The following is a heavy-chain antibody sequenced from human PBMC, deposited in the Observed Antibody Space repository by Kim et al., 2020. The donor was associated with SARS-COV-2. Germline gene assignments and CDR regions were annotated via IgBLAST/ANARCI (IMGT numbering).Heavy chain of an antibody. Sequence: SETLSLTCTVSGGSISSCSYYWSWIRQPAGKGLEWIGRIYTSGSTNYNPSLKSRFTISVDTSKNQFSLKLSSVTAADTAVYYWARCRDGYNSFDYWGQGTLVTVSS. J-gene: IGHJ4*02. D-gene: IGHD5-12*01. CDR3: ARCRDGYNSFDY. CDR1: GGSISSCSYY. V-gene: IGHV4-61*02. CDR2: IYTSGST.